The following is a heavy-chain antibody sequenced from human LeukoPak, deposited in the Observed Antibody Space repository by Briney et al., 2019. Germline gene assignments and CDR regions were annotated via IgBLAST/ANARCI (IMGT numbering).Heavy chain of an antibody. Sequence: GESLKISCEGSGYTFTNFWIGWVRQMRGKGLEWMGIVSPSDSDTRYSPSFQGQVTISADKSITTAYLQWSSLKASDTATYYCVRQPRVHTPDFWGQGTLVTVSS. D-gene: IGHD1-1*01. J-gene: IGHJ4*02. V-gene: IGHV5-51*01. CDR3: VRQPRVHTPDF. CDR1: GYTFTNFW. CDR2: VSPSDSDT.